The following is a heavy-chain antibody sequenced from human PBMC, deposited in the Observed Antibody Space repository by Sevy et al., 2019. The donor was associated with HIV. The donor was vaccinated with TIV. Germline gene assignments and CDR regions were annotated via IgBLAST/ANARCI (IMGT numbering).Heavy chain of an antibody. CDR2: ISYDGSNK. CDR3: ARAWEGRGAGHGMFDY. Sequence: GGSLRLSCAASGFTFSSYAMHWVRQAPGKGLEWVAVISYDGSNKYYADSVKGRFTISRDNSKNTLYLQMNSLRAADTAVYYCARAWEGRGAGHGMFDYWGQGTLVTVSS. J-gene: IGHJ4*02. V-gene: IGHV3-30-3*01. CDR1: GFTFSSYA. D-gene: IGHD1-26*01.